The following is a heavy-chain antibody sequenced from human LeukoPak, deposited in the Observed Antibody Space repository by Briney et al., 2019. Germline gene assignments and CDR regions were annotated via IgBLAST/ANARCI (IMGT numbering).Heavy chain of an antibody. J-gene: IGHJ4*02. V-gene: IGHV4-59*01. CDR1: GGSISSYY. CDR2: IYYSGST. Sequence: SETLSLTCTVSGGSISSYYWSWIRQPPGKGLEWIGYIYYSGSTNYNPSLKSRVTISVDTSKNRFSLKLSSVTAADTAVYYCAGTVSGFPPTGWGQGTLVTVSS. CDR3: AGTVSGFPPTG. D-gene: IGHD6-19*01.